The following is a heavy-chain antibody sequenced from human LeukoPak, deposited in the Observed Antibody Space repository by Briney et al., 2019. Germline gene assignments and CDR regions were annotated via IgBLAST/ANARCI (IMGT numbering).Heavy chain of an antibody. V-gene: IGHV4-59*01. CDR2: VYYSGST. Sequence: PSETLSLTCTVSGDSISTYYWSWVRQPPGKGLEWIGYVYYSGSTNYNPSLKSRVTISLDTSKNQFSLRLSSVTAAGTAVYYCARIKSSGWYYDYWGQGTLVTVSS. CDR1: GDSISTYY. D-gene: IGHD6-19*01. CDR3: ARIKSSGWYYDY. J-gene: IGHJ4*02.